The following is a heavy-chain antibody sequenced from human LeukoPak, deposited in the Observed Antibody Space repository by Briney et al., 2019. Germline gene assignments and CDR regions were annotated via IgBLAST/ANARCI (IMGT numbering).Heavy chain of an antibody. D-gene: IGHD6-19*01. CDR1: GGSISGFY. CDR2: IYYSGSA. J-gene: IGHJ4*02. V-gene: IGHV4-59*01. Sequence: SETLSLTCTVSGGSISGFYWGWIRQPPGKGLKWIGFIYYSGSANYNPSLKSRVTMSVDMSKNQFSLKLTSVTAADTAFYYCARDRDSSGWFDYWGQGALVTVSS. CDR3: ARDRDSSGWFDY.